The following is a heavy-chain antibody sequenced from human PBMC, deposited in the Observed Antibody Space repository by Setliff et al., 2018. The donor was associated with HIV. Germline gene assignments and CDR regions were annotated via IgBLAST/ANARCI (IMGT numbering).Heavy chain of an antibody. D-gene: IGHD3-3*01. Sequence: SETLSLTCTVSGGSISSHYWSWIRQPPGKGLEWIGSIYYSGSTNYNPSLKSRVTISVDTSKNQFSLKLSSVTAADTAVYYCARVPHNFWIRRYYYGMDVWGQGATVTVSS. V-gene: IGHV4-59*11. J-gene: IGHJ6*02. CDR3: ARVPHNFWIRRYYYGMDV. CDR1: GGSISSHY. CDR2: IYYSGST.